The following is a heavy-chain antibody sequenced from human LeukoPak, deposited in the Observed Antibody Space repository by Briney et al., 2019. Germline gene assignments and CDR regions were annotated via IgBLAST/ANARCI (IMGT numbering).Heavy chain of an antibody. Sequence: GGSLRLSCAASGSSFSNYAMSWVRQAPGKGLEWVSLIVSSSGSTFYADSVKGRFTISRDNSKNTLYLQMNSLRAEDTAVYYCAKGAYDYVELGYFDYWGQGTLVTVSS. V-gene: IGHV3-23*01. D-gene: IGHD5-12*01. CDR3: AKGAYDYVELGYFDY. CDR2: IVSSSGST. J-gene: IGHJ4*02. CDR1: GSSFSNYA.